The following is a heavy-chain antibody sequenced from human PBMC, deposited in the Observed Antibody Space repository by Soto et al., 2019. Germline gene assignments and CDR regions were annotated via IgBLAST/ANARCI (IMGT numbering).Heavy chain of an antibody. D-gene: IGHD1-26*01. J-gene: IGHJ6*02. CDR1: GGSISSSS. Sequence: SETLSLTCTVSGGSISSSSWSWIRQPPGKGLEWIGYMYDSGSTNYNPSLRSRVTISVDTSKKQFSLKLSSVPAADTAVYYCARGSGNYYYYDMEVGGQGTTVTVSS. CDR2: MYDSGST. V-gene: IGHV4-59*01. CDR3: ARGSGNYYYYDMEV.